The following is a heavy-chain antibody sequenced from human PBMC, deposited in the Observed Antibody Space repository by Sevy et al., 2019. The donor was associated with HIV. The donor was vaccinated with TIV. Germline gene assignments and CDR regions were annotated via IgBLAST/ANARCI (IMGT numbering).Heavy chain of an antibody. Sequence: GGSLRLSCAGSGFTFGNYAMYWVRQSPGKGLEWVSGISWNSGSMGYADVVEGRFTISRDKAKNSLHLEMNSLRPEDTALYYCAKGVSGGNSGAAFDYWGQGTRVTVSS. CDR3: AKGVSGGNSGAAFDY. V-gene: IGHV3-9*01. CDR1: GFTFGNYA. D-gene: IGHD2-15*01. CDR2: ISWNSGSM. J-gene: IGHJ4*02.